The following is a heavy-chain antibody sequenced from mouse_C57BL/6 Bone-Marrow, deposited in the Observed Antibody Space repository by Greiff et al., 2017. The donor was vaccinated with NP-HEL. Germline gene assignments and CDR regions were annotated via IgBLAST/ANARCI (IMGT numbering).Heavy chain of an antibody. J-gene: IGHJ4*01. CDR3: TEYYGTRGAMDY. D-gene: IGHD1-1*01. CDR1: GFTFSNYW. CDR2: IRLKSDNYAT. Sequence: EVQVVESGGGLVQPGGSMKLSCVASGFTFSNYWMNWVRQSPEKGLEWVAQIRLKSDNYATHYAESVKGRFTISRDDSKSSVYLQMNNLRAEDTGIYYCTEYYGTRGAMDYWGQGTSVTVSS. V-gene: IGHV6-3*01.